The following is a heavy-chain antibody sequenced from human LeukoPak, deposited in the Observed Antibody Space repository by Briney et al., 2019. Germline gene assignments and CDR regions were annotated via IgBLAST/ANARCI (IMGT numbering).Heavy chain of an antibody. V-gene: IGHV3-74*01. D-gene: IGHD1-14*01. CDR3: ARGASNRFDY. CDR1: GFTFSNYW. J-gene: IGHJ4*02. Sequence: GGSLRLSCAASGFTFSNYWMHWVRQAPGKGLVWVSRIYTDGSSTNYADSVKGRFTISRDNAKNTLYLQMNSLRGEDTAVYYCARGASNRFDYWGQGTLVIVSS. CDR2: IYTDGSST.